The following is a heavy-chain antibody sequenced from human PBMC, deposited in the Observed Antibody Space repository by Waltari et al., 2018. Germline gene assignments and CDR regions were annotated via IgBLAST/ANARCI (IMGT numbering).Heavy chain of an antibody. D-gene: IGHD2-21*02. J-gene: IGHJ3*01. CDR2: RSSSGVRT. CDR1: GYTFSTYA. V-gene: IGHV3-23*01. Sequence: EVQLKESGGGVVQPGGSLRLSCAASGYTFSTYAMSWVRQAPGKGLEWVSGRSSSGVRTYYADSGKGRFTISRDNSKNTLYLQMNSLRAEDTAVYYCAKIRDSYPLIHDAFDVWGQGTLVTVSS. CDR3: AKIRDSYPLIHDAFDV.